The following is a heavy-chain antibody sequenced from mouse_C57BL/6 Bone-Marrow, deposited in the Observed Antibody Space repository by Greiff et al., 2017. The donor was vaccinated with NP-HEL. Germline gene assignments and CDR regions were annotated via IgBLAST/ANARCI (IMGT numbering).Heavy chain of an antibody. CDR2: ISYDGSN. CDR1: GYSITSGYY. Sequence: EVQRVESGPGLVKPSQSLSLTCSVTGYSITSGYYWNWIRQFPGNKLEWMGYISYDGSNNYNPSLKNRISITRDTSKNQFFLKLNSVTTEDTATYYCARDRFSLYDYDDYWGQGTTLTVSS. CDR3: ARDRFSLYDYDDY. J-gene: IGHJ2*01. D-gene: IGHD2-4*01. V-gene: IGHV3-6*01.